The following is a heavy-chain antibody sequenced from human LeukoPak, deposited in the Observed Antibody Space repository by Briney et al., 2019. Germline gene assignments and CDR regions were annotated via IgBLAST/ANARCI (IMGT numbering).Heavy chain of an antibody. CDR3: ARFQGYCSSTSCYSGSAGPNRWFDP. CDR2: IYYSGST. J-gene: IGHJ5*02. D-gene: IGHD2-2*01. V-gene: IGHV4-59*01. Sequence: KASETLSLTCAVSGGSISSYYWSWIRQPPGKELEWIGYIYYSGSTNYNPSLKSRVTISVDTSKNQFSLKLSSVTAADTAVYYCARFQGYCSSTSCYSGSAGPNRWFDPWGQGTLVTVSS. CDR1: GGSISSYY.